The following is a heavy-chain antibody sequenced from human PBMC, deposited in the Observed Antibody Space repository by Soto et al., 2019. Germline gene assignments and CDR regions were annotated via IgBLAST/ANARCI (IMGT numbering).Heavy chain of an antibody. Sequence: QVQLVQSGAEVKKPGSSVKVSCKASGGTFSTSSINWLRQAPGQRPEWMGNILPIFGTADYAQKFQDRVTITAAKSTDTAYMELRSLFSEDTGVYYCARGNEYCGKSHAFDLWGQGTVVTVSS. CDR3: ARGNEYCGKSHAFDL. V-gene: IGHV1-69*14. CDR2: ILPIFGTA. D-gene: IGHD2-8*02. CDR1: GGTFSTSS. J-gene: IGHJ3*01.